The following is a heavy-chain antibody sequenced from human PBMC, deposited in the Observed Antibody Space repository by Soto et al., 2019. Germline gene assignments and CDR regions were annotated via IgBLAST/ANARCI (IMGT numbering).Heavy chain of an antibody. CDR1: GFTFSSYA. J-gene: IGHJ4*02. Sequence: EVQLLESGGGLVQPGGSLRLSCAASGFTFSSYAMSWVRQAPGPGLEWVSAISGSGRNAYYADSVKGRFTISRDNSNNTLYLQINSLRAEDMAVYYCAKLPGGCSGGSCYSSIDYWGQGTLVTVSS. CDR2: ISGSGRNA. D-gene: IGHD2-15*01. CDR3: AKLPGGCSGGSCYSSIDY. V-gene: IGHV3-23*01.